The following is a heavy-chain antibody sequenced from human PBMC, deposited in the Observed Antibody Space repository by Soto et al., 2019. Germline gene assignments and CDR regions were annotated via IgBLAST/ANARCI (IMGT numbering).Heavy chain of an antibody. J-gene: IGHJ3*01. V-gene: IGHV1-69*13. D-gene: IGHD5-12*01. CDR1: GGTFNNFA. Sequence: LVKVSCKASGGTFNNFAISWVRQAPGQGLQWMGGITPIFNTSDYAQKFQGRVTITADESTNTAYMELSRLRFEDTAVYYCAREGRGRGRGGYAFDVWGQGTVVTVSS. CDR2: ITPIFNTS. CDR3: AREGRGRGRGGYAFDV.